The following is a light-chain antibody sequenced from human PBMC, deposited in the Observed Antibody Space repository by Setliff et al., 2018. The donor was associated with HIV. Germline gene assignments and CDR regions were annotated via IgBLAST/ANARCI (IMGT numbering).Light chain of an antibody. J-gene: IGLJ3*02. Sequence: QAVVTQEPSLTVSPGGTVTLTCGSSTGAVTSGHYPYWFQQKPGQAPRTLIYDTSNKHSWTPARLSGSLLGGKAALTLSGAQPEDEAAYYCFLSYSGARRVFGGGTKVTVL. CDR3: FLSYSGARRV. CDR2: DTS. CDR1: TGAVTSGHY. V-gene: IGLV7-46*01.